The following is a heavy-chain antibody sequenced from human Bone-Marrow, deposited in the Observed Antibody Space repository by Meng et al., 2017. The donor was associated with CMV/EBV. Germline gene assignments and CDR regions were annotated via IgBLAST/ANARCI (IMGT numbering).Heavy chain of an antibody. D-gene: IGHD2/OR15-2a*01. CDR2: ISGSGGST. J-gene: IGHJ4*02. CDR3: AKSMAERGDY. V-gene: IGHV3-23*01. CDR1: GFTFSSYS. Sequence: GESLKISCAASGFTFSSYSMNWVRQAPGKGLEWVSAISGSGGSTYYADSVKGRFTISRDNSKNTLYLQMNSLRAEDTAVYYCAKSMAERGDYWGQGTLVTVSS.